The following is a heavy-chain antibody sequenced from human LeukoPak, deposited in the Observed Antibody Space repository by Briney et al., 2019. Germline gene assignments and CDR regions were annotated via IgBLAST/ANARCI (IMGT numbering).Heavy chain of an antibody. CDR3: ARANEAVTTWRYYYGMDV. Sequence: GGSLRLSCAASGFTVSSNYMSWVRQAPGKGLEWVSVIYSGGSTYYADSVKGRFTISRDNSRNTLYLQMNSLRAEDTAVYYCARANEAVTTWRYYYGMDVWGQGTTVTVSS. CDR1: GFTVSSNY. CDR2: IYSGGST. V-gene: IGHV3-53*05. D-gene: IGHD4-17*01. J-gene: IGHJ6*02.